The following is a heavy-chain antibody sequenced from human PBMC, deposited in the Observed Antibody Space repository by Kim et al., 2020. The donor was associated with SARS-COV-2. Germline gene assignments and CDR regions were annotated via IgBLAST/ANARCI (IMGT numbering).Heavy chain of an antibody. CDR1: GFTFSSYS. J-gene: IGHJ5*02. D-gene: IGHD3-10*01. V-gene: IGHV3-21*04. Sequence: GGSLRLSCAASGFTFSSYSMNWVRQAPGKGLEWVSSISSSSSYIYYADSVKGRFTISRDNAKNSLYLQMNSLRAEDTAVYYCLIFGSGSYSKSKYNWFDPWGQGTLVTVSS. CDR3: LIFGSGSYSKSKYNWFDP. CDR2: ISSSSSYI.